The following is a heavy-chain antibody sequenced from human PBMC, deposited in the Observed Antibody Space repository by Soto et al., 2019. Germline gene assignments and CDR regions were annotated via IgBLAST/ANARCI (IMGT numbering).Heavy chain of an antibody. CDR3: ARDQGYFAGFDY. D-gene: IGHD3-9*01. J-gene: IGHJ4*02. CDR1: GGSISSYY. Sequence: PSETLSLTCTVSGGSISSYYWSWIRQPPGKGLEWIGYIYYSGSTNYNPSLKSRVTISVDTSKNQFSLKLSSVTAADTAVYYCARDQGYFAGFDYWGQGTLVTVSS. CDR2: IYYSGST. V-gene: IGHV4-59*01.